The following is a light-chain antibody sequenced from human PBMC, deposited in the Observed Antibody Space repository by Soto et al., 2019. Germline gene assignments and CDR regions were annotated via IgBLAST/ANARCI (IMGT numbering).Light chain of an antibody. CDR2: VAS. CDR1: QSISDT. J-gene: IGKJ1*01. V-gene: IGKV3-15*01. CDR3: QKYNNCPWP. Sequence: EIVMTQSPATLSVSPGGRDTLSCRASQSISDTLAWYQQKPGQAPRLLIYVASTRVPGFPARFSGSGSGTDFTLTISSLQSEDVAVYYCQKYNNCPWPFGQGTKVEIK.